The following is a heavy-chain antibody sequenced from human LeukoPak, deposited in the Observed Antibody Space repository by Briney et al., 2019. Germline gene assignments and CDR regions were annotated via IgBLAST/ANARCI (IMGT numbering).Heavy chain of an antibody. Sequence: GASVNVSCNCSGYTFTTYALHLVRQAPGQRHELMGWINAGNGNTKYSQKFQGKVTITRDTYASTAEMELSSLRSEDTAMYYCARDWHGVGDGDFDYWGQGTLVSVSS. J-gene: IGHJ4*02. V-gene: IGHV1-3*01. D-gene: IGHD3-10*01. CDR2: INAGNGNT. CDR1: GYTFTTYA. CDR3: ARDWHGVGDGDFDY.